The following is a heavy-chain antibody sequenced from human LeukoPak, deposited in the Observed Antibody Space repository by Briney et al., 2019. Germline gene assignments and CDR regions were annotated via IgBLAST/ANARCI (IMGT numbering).Heavy chain of an antibody. J-gene: IGHJ6*02. D-gene: IGHD4-17*01. V-gene: IGHV3-30*18. Sequence: GGSLRLSCAASGFTFSNSAMHWVRQAPGKGLEWVAVISYDGSNKYYSDSVRGPLTISRDNSKDTLYLQMNSLRAEDTAVYYCSKDLGMTDYVHTYYGMDVWGQGTTVTVSS. CDR3: SKDLGMTDYVHTYYGMDV. CDR1: GFTFSNSA. CDR2: ISYDGSNK.